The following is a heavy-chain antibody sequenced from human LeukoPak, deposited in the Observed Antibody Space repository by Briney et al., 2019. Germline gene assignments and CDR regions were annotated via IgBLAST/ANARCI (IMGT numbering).Heavy chain of an antibody. CDR1: EDTFTRHY. CDR2: INPNDNSI. CDR3: ARGVPKLYSSSWHYFDY. D-gene: IGHD6-13*01. Sequence: GASVKVSCKASEDTFTRHYMHWVRQAPGQGLEWIGLINPNDNSIDYTQKLRGRVTVTRDRSTSTVYMELNSLRSDDTAVYYCARGVPKLYSSSWHYFDYWGQGTLVTVSS. J-gene: IGHJ4*02. V-gene: IGHV1-46*04.